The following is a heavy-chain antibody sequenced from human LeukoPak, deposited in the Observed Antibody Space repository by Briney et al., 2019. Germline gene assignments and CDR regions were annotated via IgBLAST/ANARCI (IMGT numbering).Heavy chain of an antibody. D-gene: IGHD4-17*01. V-gene: IGHV1-18*01. J-gene: IGHJ5*02. CDR3: ARDRSPYGDYVILGWFDP. CDR2: ISAYNGNT. CDR1: GYTFTSYG. Sequence: ASVKVSCKASGYTFTSYGISWVRQAPGQGLEWMGWISAYNGNTNYAQKLQGRVTMTTDTSTSTAYMELRSLRSEDTAVYYCARDRSPYGDYVILGWFDPWGQGTLVTVSS.